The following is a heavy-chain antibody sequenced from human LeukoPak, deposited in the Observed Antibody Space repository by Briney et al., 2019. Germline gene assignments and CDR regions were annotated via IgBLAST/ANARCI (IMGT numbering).Heavy chain of an antibody. CDR2: IYYSGST. CDR1: GGSISSHY. J-gene: IGHJ3*02. D-gene: IGHD1-26*01. CDR3: ARRATTSDAFDI. Sequence: PSETLSLTCTVSGGSISSHYWGWVRQPPGKGLEWIGYIYYSGSTNYNPSLKSRVTISVDTSKNQFSLKLSSVTAADTAVYYCARRATTSDAFDIWGQGTMVTVSS. V-gene: IGHV4-59*08.